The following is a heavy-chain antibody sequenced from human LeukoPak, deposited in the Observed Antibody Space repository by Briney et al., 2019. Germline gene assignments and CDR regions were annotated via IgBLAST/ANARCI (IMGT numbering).Heavy chain of an antibody. D-gene: IGHD6-13*01. CDR3: ARDRGYSSSWSFGKHYYMDV. Sequence: GRSLRLSCAASGFTFSSYGMYWVRQAPGKGLDWVAVIWYDGSHKSYANSVKGRFTISRDNPKNILYLQMNSLRADDTAVYYCARDRGYSSSWSFGKHYYMDVWGKGTTVSVPS. V-gene: IGHV3-33*07. CDR1: GFTFSSYG. CDR2: IWYDGSHK. J-gene: IGHJ6*03.